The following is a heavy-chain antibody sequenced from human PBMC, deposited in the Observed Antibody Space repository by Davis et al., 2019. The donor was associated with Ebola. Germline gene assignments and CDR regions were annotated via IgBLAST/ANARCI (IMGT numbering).Heavy chain of an antibody. CDR2: INAGNGDT. CDR3: AREGGPVTAQDPPDYLNH. J-gene: IGHJ4*02. CDR1: GYTFTAFA. D-gene: IGHD2-21*02. V-gene: IGHV1-3*01. Sequence: ASVKVSCKASGYTFTAFALHWVRQAPGQGLEWMGWINAGNGDTRYSQKFQDRVTINTETSETTLYMELSSLTSEDTAVYYCAREGGPVTAQDPPDYLNHWGQGTLVTVSS.